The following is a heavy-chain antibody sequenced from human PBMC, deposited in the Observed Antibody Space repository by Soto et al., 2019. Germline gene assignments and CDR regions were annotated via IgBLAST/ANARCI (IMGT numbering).Heavy chain of an antibody. Sequence: PSETLSLTCTVSGGSINDYYWSWIRQTPGKGLEWVGFMYYSETTKYNPSLKGRVNMSLDTSKNQVSLHLQSVTAADTAVYYCERANSSTWYKLEYKWFDPWGQGTLVTVSS. CDR2: MYYSETT. D-gene: IGHD6-13*01. CDR1: GGSINDYY. V-gene: IGHV4-59*01. J-gene: IGHJ5*02. CDR3: ERANSSTWYKLEYKWFDP.